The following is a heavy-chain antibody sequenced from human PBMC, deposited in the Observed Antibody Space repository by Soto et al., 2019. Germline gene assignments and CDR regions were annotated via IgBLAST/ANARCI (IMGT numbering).Heavy chain of an antibody. CDR2: VYRTGRT. J-gene: IGHJ4*02. D-gene: IGHD3-3*01. V-gene: IGHV4-61*01. Sequence: SETLSLTCTVSGGSFKSGSYSWSWIRQPPGKGLEWIGYVYRTGRTSYNPSLKSRVSISMDTSKNQFSLNLDSVTAADTAVYFCARDFAYFDSWGQGTLVTVVL. CDR3: ARDFAYFDS. CDR1: GGSFKSGSYS.